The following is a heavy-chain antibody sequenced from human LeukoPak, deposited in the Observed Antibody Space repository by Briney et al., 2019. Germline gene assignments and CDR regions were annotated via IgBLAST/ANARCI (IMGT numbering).Heavy chain of an antibody. CDR1: GYSFTSYW. J-gene: IGHJ4*02. CDR2: IYPGDSDT. V-gene: IGHV5-51*01. CDR3: ARRGVGATGGYYFDY. Sequence: GESLKISCKGSGYSFTSYWIGWVRQMPGKGLEWMGIIYPGDSDTRYSPSFQGQVTISADKSISTAYLQWSSLNASDTAMYYCARRGVGATGGYYFDYWGQGTLVTVSS. D-gene: IGHD1-26*01.